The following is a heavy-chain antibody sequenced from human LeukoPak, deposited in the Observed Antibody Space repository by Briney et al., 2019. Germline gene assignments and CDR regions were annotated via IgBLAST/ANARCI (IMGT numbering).Heavy chain of an antibody. D-gene: IGHD3-9*01. V-gene: IGHV3-23*01. CDR1: GFTFSSYA. CDR2: SSGSGGST. J-gene: IGHJ3*02. Sequence: PGGSLRLSCGASGFTFSSYAMSWVRQAPRKGLEWVSASSGSGGSTSYADSVKGRFTISRDNSKNTLYLQMNSLRAEDTAVYYCAKPVLRYFVQDAFDIWGQGTMVTVSS. CDR3: AKPVLRYFVQDAFDI.